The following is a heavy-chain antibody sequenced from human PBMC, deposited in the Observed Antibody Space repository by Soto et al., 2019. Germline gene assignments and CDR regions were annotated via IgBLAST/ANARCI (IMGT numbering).Heavy chain of an antibody. CDR1: GFTFSSYA. CDR2: ISYDGSNK. J-gene: IGHJ6*02. V-gene: IGHV3-30-3*01. Sequence: GGSLRLSCAASGFTFSSYAMHWVRQAPGKGLEWVAVISYDGSNKYYADSVKGRFTISRDNSKNTLYLQMNSLRAEDTAEYYWARDRGGYCSGGSCYSGVGYTEPKLNYVGSYYYYGMDVWGQGTTVTVSS. D-gene: IGHD2-15*01. CDR3: ARDRGGYCSGGSCYSGVGYTEPKLNYVGSYYYYGMDV.